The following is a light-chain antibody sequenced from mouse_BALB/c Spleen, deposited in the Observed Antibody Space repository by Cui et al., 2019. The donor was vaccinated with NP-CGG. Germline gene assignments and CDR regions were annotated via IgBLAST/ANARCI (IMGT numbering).Light chain of an antibody. CDR3: VLWYSNHWV. CDR2: GTN. Sequence: QAVVPQASALTTSPGETVTLTCRSSTGAVTTSNYANWVQEKPDHLFTGLIGGTNNRAPGVPARFSGSLIGDKAALTITGAQTEDEAIYFCVLWYSNHWVFGGGTKLTVL. J-gene: IGLJ1*01. V-gene: IGLV1*01. CDR1: TGAVTTSNY.